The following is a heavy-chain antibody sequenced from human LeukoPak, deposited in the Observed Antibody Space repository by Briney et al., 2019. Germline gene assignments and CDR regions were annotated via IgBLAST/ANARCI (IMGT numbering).Heavy chain of an antibody. CDR3: ARGCGSSTSCYTEIDY. D-gene: IGHD2-2*02. J-gene: IGHJ4*02. CDR2: ISSSGSTI. V-gene: IGHV3-11*01. Sequence: GGSLRLSCAASGFTFSDYYMSWIRQAPGKGQEWVSYISSSGSTIYYADSVKGRFTISRDNAKNSLYLQMNSLRAEDTAVYYCARGCGSSTSCYTEIDYWGQGTLVTVSS. CDR1: GFTFSDYY.